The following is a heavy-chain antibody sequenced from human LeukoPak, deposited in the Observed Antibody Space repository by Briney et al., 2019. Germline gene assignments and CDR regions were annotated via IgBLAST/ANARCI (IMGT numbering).Heavy chain of an antibody. J-gene: IGHJ4*02. CDR2: IVPIFGTA. Sequence: GSSVKVSCKASGGTVSTYAITWVRQAPGQGLEWMGGIVPIFGTANYAQKFQGRVTITTDESTSTAFMELSSLRSDDTAVYYCARGVAVTGPFDFWGQGTLVTVSS. CDR3: ARGVAVTGPFDF. V-gene: IGHV1-69*05. CDR1: GGTVSTYA. D-gene: IGHD6-19*01.